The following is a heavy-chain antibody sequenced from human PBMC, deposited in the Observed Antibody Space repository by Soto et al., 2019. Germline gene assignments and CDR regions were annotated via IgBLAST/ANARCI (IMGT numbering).Heavy chain of an antibody. Sequence: QAQLVQSGAEVKKPGASVKVSCKASGYTLSDYYMQWVRQAPGQGLEWMGWFNPNSGDTNYAQKFQGRVTMTRDTSIATAYMELSSRKSDDTAVYYCAREGGGIAAAGAGNDAFDIWGQGTMVTVSS. D-gene: IGHD6-13*01. CDR2: FNPNSGDT. CDR1: GYTLSDYY. V-gene: IGHV1-2*02. CDR3: AREGGGIAAAGAGNDAFDI. J-gene: IGHJ3*02.